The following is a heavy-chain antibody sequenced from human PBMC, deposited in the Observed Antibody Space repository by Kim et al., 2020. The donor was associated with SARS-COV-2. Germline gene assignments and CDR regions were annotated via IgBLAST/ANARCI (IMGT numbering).Heavy chain of an antibody. Sequence: SETLSLTCTASGGSIGSSDYYWAWIRQSPGMGLEWIGSVFYSGSTYYNTSLMGRVTIFVDPSRNQFSLRLTSVTAADTAVYYCARHGGEKYLLVDAFDIWGQGTVVSVSS. CDR1: GGSIGSSDYY. J-gene: IGHJ3*02. CDR3: ARHGGEKYLLVDAFDI. D-gene: IGHD3-10*01. V-gene: IGHV4-39*01. CDR2: VFYSGST.